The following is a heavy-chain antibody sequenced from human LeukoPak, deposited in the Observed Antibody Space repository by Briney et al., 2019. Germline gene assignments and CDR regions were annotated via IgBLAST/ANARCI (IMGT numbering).Heavy chain of an antibody. J-gene: IGHJ4*02. V-gene: IGHV3-7*01. D-gene: IGHD1-26*01. Sequence: GGSLRLSCAASGFIFSSYWMSWVRQAPGKGLEWVANIKQDGSEKYYVDSVKGRFTISRDNAKNSLYLQMNSLRAEDTAVYYCARDFSSGSYYGDYYFDYWGQGTLVTVSS. CDR3: ARDFSSGSYYGDYYFDY. CDR1: GFIFSSYW. CDR2: IKQDGSEK.